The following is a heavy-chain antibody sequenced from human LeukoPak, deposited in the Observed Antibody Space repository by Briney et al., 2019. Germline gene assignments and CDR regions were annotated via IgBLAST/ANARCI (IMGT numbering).Heavy chain of an antibody. CDR3: AKGYMSTALFDY. V-gene: IGHV3-23*01. CDR1: GFTFSSYA. D-gene: IGHD4-17*01. Sequence: PGGSLRLSCAASGFTFSSYAMSWVRQAPGKGLKWVSSISGSGGSTYYADSVKGRFTISRDNSKNTLYLQMNSLRTEDTAVYYCAKGYMSTALFDYWGQGTLVTVSS. J-gene: IGHJ4*02. CDR2: ISGSGGST.